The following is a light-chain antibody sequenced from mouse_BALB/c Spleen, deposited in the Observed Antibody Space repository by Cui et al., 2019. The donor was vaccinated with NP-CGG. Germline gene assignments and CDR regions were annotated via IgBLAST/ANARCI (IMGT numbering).Light chain of an antibody. V-gene: IGLV1*01. J-gene: IGLJ1*01. CDR3: ALWYSNHWV. CDR2: GTN. Sequence: VVTQQSAPTTSPGETVTLTCRSSTGAVTTSNYANWVQEKPDHLFTGLIGGTNNRAPGVSARFSGSLIGDKAALTITGAQTEDEALYFCALWYSNHWVFGGGTKLTVL. CDR1: TGAVTTSNY.